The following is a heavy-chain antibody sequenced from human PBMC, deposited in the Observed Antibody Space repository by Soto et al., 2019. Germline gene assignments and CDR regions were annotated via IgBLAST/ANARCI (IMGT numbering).Heavy chain of an antibody. J-gene: IGHJ6*02. V-gene: IGHV1-69*13. CDR3: ARDNAVAGVKENYYYYGMDV. CDR1: GGVFSSYA. Sequence: SVKVSCKALGGVFSSYAISWVRQAPGQGLEWMGGIIPIFGTANYAQKFQGRVTITADESTSTAYMELSSLRSEDTAVYYCARDNAVAGVKENYYYYGMDVWGQGTTVTVSS. D-gene: IGHD6-19*01. CDR2: IIPIFGTA.